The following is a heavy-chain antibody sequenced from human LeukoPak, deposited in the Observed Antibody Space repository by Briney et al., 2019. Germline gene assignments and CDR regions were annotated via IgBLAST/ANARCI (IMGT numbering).Heavy chain of an antibody. Sequence: PGGSLRLSCAASGFTFSSYGMHWVRQAPGKGLEWVAVIWYDGSNKYYADSAKGRFTISRDNSKNTLYLQMSSLRAEDTAVYYCARDRGTGTTTYYYGMDVWGQGTTVTVSS. V-gene: IGHV3-33*01. CDR3: ARDRGTGTTTYYYGMDV. D-gene: IGHD1-7*01. CDR1: GFTFSSYG. CDR2: IWYDGSNK. J-gene: IGHJ6*02.